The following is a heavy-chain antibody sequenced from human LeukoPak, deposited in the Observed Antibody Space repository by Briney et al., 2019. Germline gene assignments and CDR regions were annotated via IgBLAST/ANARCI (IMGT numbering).Heavy chain of an antibody. CDR2: IGVGGTT. CDR3: AKTQGYYDC. Sequence: GGSLRLSCAASGFTFSSYGMNWVRQAPGKGLEWVSGIGVGGTTYYADSVKARFTTSRDTSKNTLYLQMNSLRVEDTAVYYCAKTQGYYDCWGQGTLVTVSS. D-gene: IGHD3-22*01. CDR1: GFTFSSYG. V-gene: IGHV3-23*01. J-gene: IGHJ4*02.